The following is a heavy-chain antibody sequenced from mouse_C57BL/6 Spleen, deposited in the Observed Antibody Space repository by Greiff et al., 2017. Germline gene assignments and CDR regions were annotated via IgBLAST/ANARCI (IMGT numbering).Heavy chain of an antibody. V-gene: IGHV5-9-1*02. Sequence: DVMLVESGEGLVKPGGSLKLSCAASGFTFSSYAMSWVRQTPEKRLEWVAYISSGGDYIYYADTVKGRFTISRDNARNTLYLQMSSLKSEDTAMYYCTSLDSSSAWFAYWGQGTLVTVSA. CDR1: GFTFSSYA. CDR3: TSLDSSSAWFAY. D-gene: IGHD3-2*01. J-gene: IGHJ3*01. CDR2: ISSGGDYI.